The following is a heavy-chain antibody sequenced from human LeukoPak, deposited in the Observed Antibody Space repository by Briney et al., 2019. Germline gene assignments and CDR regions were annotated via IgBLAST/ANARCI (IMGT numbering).Heavy chain of an antibody. CDR3: TTYGSGRKFDY. V-gene: IGHV3-21*03. Sequence: PGGSLRLSCSASGFTFSTYSLHWVRQAPGKGLEWVSSISSTSNFIHFADSVKGRFTISRDNAKNSLYLQMNSLKSEDTAVYYCTTYGSGRKFDYWGQGILVTVSS. D-gene: IGHD3-10*01. CDR1: GFTFSTYS. J-gene: IGHJ4*02. CDR2: ISSTSNFI.